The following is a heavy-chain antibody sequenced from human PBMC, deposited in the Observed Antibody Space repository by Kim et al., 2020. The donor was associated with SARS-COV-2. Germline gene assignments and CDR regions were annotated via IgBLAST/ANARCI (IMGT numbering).Heavy chain of an antibody. CDR3: ARVRSSSGNYFDY. D-gene: IGHD6-6*01. Sequence: YNPSLKSRVTISVDTSKNQFSLKLSSVIAADTAVYYCARVRSSSGNYFDYWGQGTLVTVSS. V-gene: IGHV4-59*01. J-gene: IGHJ4*02.